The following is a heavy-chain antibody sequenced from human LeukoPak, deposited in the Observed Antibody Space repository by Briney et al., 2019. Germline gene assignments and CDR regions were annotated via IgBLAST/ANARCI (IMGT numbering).Heavy chain of an antibody. CDR3: AKDRRRHYYDSSGPY. J-gene: IGHJ4*02. CDR2: LSGSGGTT. CDR1: GFTFSNYA. Sequence: GGSLRLSCAASGFTFSNYAMNWVRQTPGKGLEWISTLSGSGGTTYYADSVKGRFTISRDNSKNTLYLQMNSLRAEDTAVYYCAKDRRRHYYDSSGPYWGQGTLVTVSS. V-gene: IGHV3-23*01. D-gene: IGHD3-22*01.